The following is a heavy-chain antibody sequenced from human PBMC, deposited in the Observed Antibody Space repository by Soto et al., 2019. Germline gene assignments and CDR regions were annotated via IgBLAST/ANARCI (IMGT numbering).Heavy chain of an antibody. D-gene: IGHD6-19*01. CDR1: GFAVSSKY. Sequence: EVQLVESGGGLIQPGGSLRLSCAASGFAVSSKYMTWVRQAPGKGLEWVSVIYGGGTTYYADSVKGRFTISRDTSKNTLYLQMSSLIAEDTAVYHCVQTPGWPGFDFWGQGTLVTVSS. CDR3: VQTPGWPGFDF. V-gene: IGHV3-53*01. CDR2: IYGGGTT. J-gene: IGHJ4*02.